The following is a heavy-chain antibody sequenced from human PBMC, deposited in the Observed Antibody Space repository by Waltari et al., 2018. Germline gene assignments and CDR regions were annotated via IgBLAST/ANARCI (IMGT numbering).Heavy chain of an antibody. D-gene: IGHD6-25*01. CDR2: IYHSGST. V-gene: IGHV4-38-2*01. Sequence: QVQLQESGPGLVKPSETLSLTCAVSGYSISSGYYWGWIRQPPGKGLEWIGSIYHSGSTYYNPSLKSRVPISVDTSKNQFSLKLSSVTAADTAVYYCARLSSADRGWFDPWGQGTLVTVSS. CDR3: ARLSSADRGWFDP. J-gene: IGHJ5*02. CDR1: GYSISSGYY.